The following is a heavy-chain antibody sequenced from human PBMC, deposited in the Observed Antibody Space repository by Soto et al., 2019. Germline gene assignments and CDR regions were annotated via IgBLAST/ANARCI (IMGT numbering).Heavy chain of an antibody. Sequence: QVQLHESGPGLVKPSETLSLTCTVSGGFISSYYWSWIRQPPGKGLEWIGYIYYSGSPSYNPSLRSRVTISVDTSKNQFSLNLSSVTAADTAVYYCARHGGSTWVADYWGQGTLVTVSS. CDR3: ARHGGSTWVADY. V-gene: IGHV4-59*08. CDR1: GGFISSYY. CDR2: IYYSGSP. D-gene: IGHD3-3*01. J-gene: IGHJ4*02.